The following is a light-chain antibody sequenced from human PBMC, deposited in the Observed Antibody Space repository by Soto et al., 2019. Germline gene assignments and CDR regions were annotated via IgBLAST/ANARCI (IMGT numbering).Light chain of an antibody. CDR1: SSDVSGYNY. CDR3: SSYTSSSTLSTYV. J-gene: IGLJ1*01. CDR2: DVS. Sequence: QSVLTQPASVSGSRGQSISISCTGTSSDVSGYNYVSWYQHHPGKAPKLMIYDVSNRPSGVSYRFSGSKSGNTASLIISGLQAEDEADYYCSSYTSSSTLSTYVFGTGTKVTVL. V-gene: IGLV2-14*03.